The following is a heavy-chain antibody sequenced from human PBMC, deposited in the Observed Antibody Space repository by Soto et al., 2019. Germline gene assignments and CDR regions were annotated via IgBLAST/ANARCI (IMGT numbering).Heavy chain of an antibody. V-gene: IGHV4-59*01. D-gene: IGHD6-6*01. J-gene: IGHJ6*03. Sequence: SETLSLTCTVSGGSISSYYWSWIRQPPGKGLEWIGYIYYSGSTNYNPSLKSRVTISVDTSKNQFSLKLSSVTAADTAVYYCARDGIAARRGTELYYYYYMDVWGKGTTVTVSS. CDR3: ARDGIAARRGTELYYYYYMDV. CDR2: IYYSGST. CDR1: GGSISSYY.